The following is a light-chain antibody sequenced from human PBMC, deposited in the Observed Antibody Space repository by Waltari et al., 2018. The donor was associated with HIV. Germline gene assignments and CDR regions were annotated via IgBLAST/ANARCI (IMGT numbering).Light chain of an antibody. Sequence: EIVLTQSPATLSVSPGDGATLSCTSSQSLRTYLAWYQHIPGQAPRLLIYDASNRASGIPDRFSGSGSGTVFTLTISRLEPEDFGVYYCQQYGDDPYSFGQGTKLETK. CDR1: QSLRTY. V-gene: IGKV3-20*01. J-gene: IGKJ2*01. CDR3: QQYGDDPYS. CDR2: DAS.